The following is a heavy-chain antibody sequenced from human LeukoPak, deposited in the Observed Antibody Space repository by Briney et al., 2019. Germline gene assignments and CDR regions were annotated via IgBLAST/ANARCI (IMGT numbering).Heavy chain of an antibody. CDR3: ARDPNWVFDL. Sequence: PSETLSLTCTVSGGSISSFYWSWIRQPPGKGLEWIGYIYHSGSTNYNPSLKSRVTISVDTSKNQFSLKLSSVTAADTDVYYCARDPNWVFDLWGRGTLVTVSS. CDR2: IYHSGST. D-gene: IGHD1-1*01. J-gene: IGHJ2*01. V-gene: IGHV4-59*01. CDR1: GGSISSFY.